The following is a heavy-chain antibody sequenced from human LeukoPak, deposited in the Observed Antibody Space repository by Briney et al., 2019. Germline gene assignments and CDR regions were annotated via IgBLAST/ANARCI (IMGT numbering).Heavy chain of an antibody. CDR3: ARRYSGYEYFEY. J-gene: IGHJ4*02. V-gene: IGHV5-51*01. CDR2: IYPGDSDT. Sequence: GESLKIPCKGSGYSFASYWIGWVRQMPGKGLEWMGIIYPGDSDTRYSPSFQGQVTISADKSINTAYLHWSSLKASDTAMYYCARRYSGYEYFEYWGQGTLVTVSS. CDR1: GYSFASYW. D-gene: IGHD5-12*01.